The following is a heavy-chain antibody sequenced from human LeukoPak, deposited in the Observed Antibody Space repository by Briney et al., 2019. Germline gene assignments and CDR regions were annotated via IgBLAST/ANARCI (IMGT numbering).Heavy chain of an antibody. J-gene: IGHJ4*02. CDR1: GDSISGFY. Sequence: SETLSLTCTVSGDSISGFYWSWIRQPPGEGLEWIGDIYSSGSNNYNPSLRSRVTISIDTSKNQSSLKLNSVTAADTAVYYCARGVVITFGGAADYWGQGTLVTVSS. V-gene: IGHV4-59*01. CDR2: IYSSGSN. D-gene: IGHD3-16*01. CDR3: ARGVVITFGGAADY.